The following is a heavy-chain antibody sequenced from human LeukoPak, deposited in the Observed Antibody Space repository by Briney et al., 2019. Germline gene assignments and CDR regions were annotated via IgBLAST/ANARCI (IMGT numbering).Heavy chain of an antibody. CDR2: IYYSGST. J-gene: IGHJ6*02. CDR3: ARGGGYDFWSGYPPDGYGMDV. V-gene: IGHV4-31*03. D-gene: IGHD3-3*01. CDR1: GGSISSGDYY. Sequence: SQTLSLTCTVSGGSISSGDYYWSWIRQHPGKGLEWIGYIYYSGSTYYNPSLKSRVTISVDTSKNQFSLKLSSVTAADTAVYYCARGGGYDFWSGYPPDGYGMDVWGQGTTVTVSS.